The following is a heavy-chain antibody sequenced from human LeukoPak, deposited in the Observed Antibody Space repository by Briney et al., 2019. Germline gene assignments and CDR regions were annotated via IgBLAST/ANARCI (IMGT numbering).Heavy chain of an antibody. D-gene: IGHD2-15*01. CDR2: IYPGDSDT. CDR3: ARTSSSYCSGGTCYFDY. V-gene: IGHV5-51*01. Sequence: GESLKISCKGSGYIFTSYWIGWVRQMPGKGLEWMGIIYPGDSDTRYSPSFQGQVTISADKSISTAYLQWSSLKASDTAVYYCARTSSSYCSGGTCYFDYWGQGTLVTVSS. CDR1: GYIFTSYW. J-gene: IGHJ4*02.